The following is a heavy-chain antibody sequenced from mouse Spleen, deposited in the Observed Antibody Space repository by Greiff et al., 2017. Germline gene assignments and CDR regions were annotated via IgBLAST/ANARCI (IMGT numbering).Heavy chain of an antibody. CDR1: GFTFSSYA. V-gene: IGHV5-9-4*01. Sequence: EVQRVESGGGLVKPGGSLKLSCAASGFTFSSYAMSWVRQSPEKRLEWVAEISSGGSYTYYPDTVTGRFTISRDNAKNTLYLEMSSLRSEDTAMYYCAITPRFAYWGQGTLVTVSA. CDR2: ISSGGSYT. CDR3: AITPRFAY. J-gene: IGHJ3*01.